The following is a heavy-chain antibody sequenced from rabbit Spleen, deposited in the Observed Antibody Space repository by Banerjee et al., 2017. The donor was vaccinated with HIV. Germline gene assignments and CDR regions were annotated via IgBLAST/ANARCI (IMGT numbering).Heavy chain of an antibody. J-gene: IGHJ6*01. Sequence: QEQLEESGGDLVKPEGSLTLTCTASGFSFSSSYNMCWVRQAPGKGLEWVACAYAGGSGSTYSATWAKGRFTISKTSSTTVTLQMTSLTAADTATYFCARDTASSFSSYGMDLWGPGTLVTVS. CDR2: AYAGGSGST. D-gene: IGHD8-1*01. CDR3: ARDTASSFSSYGMDL. V-gene: IGHV1S45*01. CDR1: GFSFSSSYN.